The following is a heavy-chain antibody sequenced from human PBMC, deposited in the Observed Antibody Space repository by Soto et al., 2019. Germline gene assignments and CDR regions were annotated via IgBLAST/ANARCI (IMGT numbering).Heavy chain of an antibody. CDR1: GFTFSSYA. D-gene: IGHD5-12*01. V-gene: IGHV3-33*01. CDR3: ARDFSMVIVAPGY. J-gene: IGHJ4*02. Sequence: QVQLVESGGGVVQPGRSLRLSCAASGFTFSSYAMHWVRQAPGKGLEWVGFIWYVGSNTSYAESVKGRFTISRDNSKNTVYLQINALRAEDTAVYYCARDFSMVIVAPGYWGQGTLVTVSS. CDR2: IWYVGSNT.